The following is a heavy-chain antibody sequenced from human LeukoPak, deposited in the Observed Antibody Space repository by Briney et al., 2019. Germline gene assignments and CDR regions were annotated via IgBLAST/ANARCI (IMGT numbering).Heavy chain of an antibody. J-gene: IGHJ4*02. CDR3: AQNWNDDC. D-gene: IGHD1-1*01. V-gene: IGHV3-23*01. Sequence: GGSLRLSCAASGFTLSSYGMHWVRQAPGKGLEWVSSISNSGDRTHYADSVKGRFTISRDNSKNTLSLQMNSLRAEDTAVYYCAQNWNDDCWGQGTLVTVSS. CDR2: ISNSGDRT. CDR1: GFTLSSYG.